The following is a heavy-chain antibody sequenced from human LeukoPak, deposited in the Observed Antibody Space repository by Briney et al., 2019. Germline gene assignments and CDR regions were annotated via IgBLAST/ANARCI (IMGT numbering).Heavy chain of an antibody. D-gene: IGHD6-19*01. Sequence: GGSLRLSCAASGFTFNEYSMHWVRQAPGKGLEWVSLISGDGGDRKHADSVKGRFTISRDNSKHSLYLQMNSLRIDDFALYYCAKDTDSRPGYSSGYYDYWGRGTLVTVSS. CDR2: ISGDGGDR. V-gene: IGHV3-43*02. CDR3: AKDTDSRPGYSSGYYDY. J-gene: IGHJ4*02. CDR1: GFTFNEYS.